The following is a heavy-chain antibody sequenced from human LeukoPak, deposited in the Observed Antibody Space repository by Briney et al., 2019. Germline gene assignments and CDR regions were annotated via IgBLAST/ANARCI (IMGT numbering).Heavy chain of an antibody. CDR2: IYYSGST. J-gene: IGHJ4*02. V-gene: IGHV4-59*08. Sequence: SETLSLTCTVSGGSISSYYWSWIRQPPGQGLEWIGYIYYSGSTNYNPSLKSRVTISVDTSKNQFSLKLSSVTAADTAVYYCARQLVRGAPPGYWGQGTLVTVSS. D-gene: IGHD3-10*01. CDR1: GGSISSYY. CDR3: ARQLVRGAPPGY.